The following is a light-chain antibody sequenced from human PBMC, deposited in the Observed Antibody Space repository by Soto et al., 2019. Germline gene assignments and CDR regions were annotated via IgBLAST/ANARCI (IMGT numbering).Light chain of an antibody. CDR2: WAS. J-gene: IGKJ1*01. Sequence: IVMTQSADSLAVSLGERATINCKSSQSVFSNSNNKKYLAWYQQKPGQPPKLLIHWASIRESGVPDRFSGSGSGTDFTLTINSLQAEDVAVYYCQQYYSTPWTCGQGTKVDIK. V-gene: IGKV4-1*01. CDR3: QQYYSTPWT. CDR1: QSVFSNSNNKKY.